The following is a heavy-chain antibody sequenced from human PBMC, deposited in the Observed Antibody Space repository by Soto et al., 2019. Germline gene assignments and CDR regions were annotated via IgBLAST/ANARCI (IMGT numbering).Heavy chain of an antibody. V-gene: IGHV1-69*12. D-gene: IGHD5-18*01. CDR3: ASHVDTAMVHYYYGMDV. CDR1: GGTFSSYA. Sequence: QVQLVQSGAEVKKPGSSVKVSCKASGGTFSSYAISWVRQAPGQGLEWMGGIIPIFGTANYAQKFQGRVTITADESTSTAYMELSSRRSEDTAVYYCASHVDTAMVHYYYGMDVWGQGTTVTVSS. CDR2: IIPIFGTA. J-gene: IGHJ6*02.